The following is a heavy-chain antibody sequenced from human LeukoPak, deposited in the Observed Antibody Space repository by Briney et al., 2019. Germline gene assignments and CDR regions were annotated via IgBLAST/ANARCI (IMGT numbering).Heavy chain of an antibody. V-gene: IGHV3-23*01. D-gene: IGHD3-10*01. CDR3: AKPRDYYGPFAY. J-gene: IGHJ4*02. Sequence: PGGSLRLSCAASGFTLSSYAMSWVRQAPGKGLEWVSAISGNGGTTYYADSVKGRFTISRDNSKNTLYLQMNSLRAEDTAVYYCAKPRDYYGPFAYWGQGTLVTVSS. CDR2: ISGNGGTT. CDR1: GFTLSSYA.